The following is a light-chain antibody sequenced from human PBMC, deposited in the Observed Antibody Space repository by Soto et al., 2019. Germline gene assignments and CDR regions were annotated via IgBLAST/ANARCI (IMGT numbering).Light chain of an antibody. J-gene: IGKJ2*01. V-gene: IGKV3-15*01. Sequence: EMVMTQSPATLSVSPGERATLSCRASQSVGNRLAWYQQKPGQAPRLLISGASTRATGTPVRFSCTGSGTEFTLTISSLQSEDVAVYFCQQYNSWPPMYTFGQGTRLEI. CDR1: QSVGNR. CDR2: GAS. CDR3: QQYNSWPPMYT.